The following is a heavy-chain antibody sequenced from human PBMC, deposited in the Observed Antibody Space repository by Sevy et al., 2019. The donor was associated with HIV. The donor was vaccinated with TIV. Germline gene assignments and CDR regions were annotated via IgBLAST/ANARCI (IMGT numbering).Heavy chain of an antibody. CDR1: GFTFSAYN. CDR3: ARDPRMYGDYLLAYFDS. J-gene: IGHJ4*02. D-gene: IGHD2-8*01. Sequence: GGSLRLSCAAPGFTFSAYNMIWVRRAPGKGLERVSSISSSSDYKYYADSMKGRFTISRDNAKNSLSLQMDSLRAEDTAAYYCARDPRMYGDYLLAYFDSWGQGTLVTVSS. V-gene: IGHV3-21*01. CDR2: ISSSSDYK.